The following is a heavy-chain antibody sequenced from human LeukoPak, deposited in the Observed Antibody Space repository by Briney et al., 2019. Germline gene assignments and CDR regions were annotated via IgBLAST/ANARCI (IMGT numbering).Heavy chain of an antibody. CDR1: GYTFTSYA. CDR3: ARSDGSGSYPHY. CDR2: INAGNGNT. J-gene: IGHJ4*02. D-gene: IGHD3-10*01. Sequence: ASVEVSCKASGYTFTSYAMRWVRQAPGQRLEWMGWINAGNGNTKYSQKFQGRVTIARDTSASTAYMELSSLRSEDTAVYYCARSDGSGSYPHYWGQGTLVTVSS. V-gene: IGHV1-3*01.